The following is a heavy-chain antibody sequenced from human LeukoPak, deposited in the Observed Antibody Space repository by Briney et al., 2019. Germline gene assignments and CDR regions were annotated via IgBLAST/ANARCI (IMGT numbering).Heavy chain of an antibody. V-gene: IGHV3-21*01. J-gene: IGHJ4*02. CDR1: GFTFSSYR. CDR3: ARDYGYNDFY. CDR2: ISSSSSYI. Sequence: GGSLRLSCAASGFTFSSYRMNWVRQAPGKGLEWVSSISSSSSYIYYADSVKGRFTISRDNAKNSLHLQMNSLRAEDTPVYYCARDYGYNDFYWGQGTLVTVSS. D-gene: IGHD5-24*01.